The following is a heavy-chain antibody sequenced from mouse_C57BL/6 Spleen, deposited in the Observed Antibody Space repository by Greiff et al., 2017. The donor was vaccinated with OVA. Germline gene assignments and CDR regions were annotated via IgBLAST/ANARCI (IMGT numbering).Heavy chain of an antibody. J-gene: IGHJ4*01. CDR3: ARVAVTAQATRDYAMDY. Sequence: VQLKESGPELVKPGASVKISCKASGYSFTDYNMNWVKQSNGKSLEWIGVINPNYGTTSYNQKFKGKATLTVDQSSSTAYMQLNSLTSEDSAVYYCARVAVTAQATRDYAMDYWGQGTSVTVSS. CDR2: INPNYGTT. V-gene: IGHV1-39*01. D-gene: IGHD3-2*02. CDR1: GYSFTDYN.